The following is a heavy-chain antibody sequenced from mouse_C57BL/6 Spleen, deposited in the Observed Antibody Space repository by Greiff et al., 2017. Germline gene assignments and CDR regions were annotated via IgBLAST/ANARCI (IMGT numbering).Heavy chain of an antibody. V-gene: IGHV1-39*01. CDR3: ARDPYYGSSPRGAMDY. J-gene: IGHJ4*01. Sequence: VHVKQSGPELVKPGASVKISCKASGYSFTDYNMNWVKQSNGKSLEWIGVINPNYGTTSYNQKFKGKATLTVDQSSSTAYMQLNSLTSEDSAVYYCARDPYYGSSPRGAMDYWGQGTSVTVSS. D-gene: IGHD1-1*01. CDR1: GYSFTDYN. CDR2: INPNYGTT.